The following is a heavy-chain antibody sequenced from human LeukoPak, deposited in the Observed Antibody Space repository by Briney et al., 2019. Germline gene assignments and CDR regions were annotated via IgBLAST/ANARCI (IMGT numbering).Heavy chain of an antibody. D-gene: IGHD6-13*01. CDR3: ARDPPGIAASVSGG. J-gene: IGHJ4*02. V-gene: IGHV3-53*01. CDR1: GFTVSNNY. CDR2: IYSGGTT. Sequence: GESLKISCTASGFTVSNNYMNWVRQAPGKGLEWVALIYSGGTTNYADSVKGRFTISRDNSKNTLYLQMTNVRAEDTAVYYCARDPPGIAASVSGGWGQGTLVTVSS.